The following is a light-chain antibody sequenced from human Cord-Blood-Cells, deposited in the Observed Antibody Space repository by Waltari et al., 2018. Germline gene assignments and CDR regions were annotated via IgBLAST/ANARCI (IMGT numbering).Light chain of an antibody. CDR2: DAS. CDR1: QSISSW. CDR3: QQYNSYSWT. Sequence: DIQMTQSPSTLSASVGDRVTITCRASQSISSWLAWYQQKPGKAPKLLIYDASSLESGVPSRFSGSGSGTEFTLPISSLQPDDFATYYCQQYNSYSWTFGQGTKVEIE. J-gene: IGKJ1*01. V-gene: IGKV1-5*01.